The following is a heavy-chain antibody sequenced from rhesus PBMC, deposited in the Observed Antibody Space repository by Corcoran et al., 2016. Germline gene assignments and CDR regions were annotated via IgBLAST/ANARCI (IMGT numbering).Heavy chain of an antibody. Sequence: QVTLKESGPALVKPTQTLTLTCTVPGFSLTTSGMGVGWIRQPPGKALEWLALIYWDDDKRYSTSLKSRLTISKDTSKNQVVLTMTNMDPVDTATYYCARKRQLGTFFDYWGQGVLVTVSS. V-gene: IGHV2-174*01. CDR3: ARKRQLGTFFDY. J-gene: IGHJ4*01. D-gene: IGHD6-25*01. CDR2: IYWDDDK. CDR1: GFSLTTSGMG.